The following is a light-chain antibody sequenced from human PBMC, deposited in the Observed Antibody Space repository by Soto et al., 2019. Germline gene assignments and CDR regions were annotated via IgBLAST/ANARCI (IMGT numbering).Light chain of an antibody. CDR2: EAS. Sequence: DIQMTQSPSSVSASVGDRVTITCRASQGVNTWLAWYQKKPGKAPELLVYEASSLHSGVPSRFSGSGSGTDFTLTISSLQPEDFATYYCQQANSFPLTFGVGTKVEVQ. V-gene: IGKV1-12*01. CDR1: QGVNTW. J-gene: IGKJ4*01. CDR3: QQANSFPLT.